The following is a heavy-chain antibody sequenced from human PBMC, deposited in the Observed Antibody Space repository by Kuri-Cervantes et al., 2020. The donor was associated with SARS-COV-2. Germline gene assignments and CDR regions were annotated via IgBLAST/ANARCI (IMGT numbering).Heavy chain of an antibody. CDR2: IGTAGDT. J-gene: IGHJ4*02. D-gene: IGHD6-13*01. CDR3: AKDRRAAGRTFDY. CDR1: GFTFSSYD. Sequence: GVLKISCAACGFTFSSYDMHWVRQATGKGLEWVSAIGTAGDTYYPGSVKGRFTISRDNAKNSLYLQMNSLRAEDTAVYYCAKDRRAAGRTFDYWGQGTLVTVSS. V-gene: IGHV3-13*01.